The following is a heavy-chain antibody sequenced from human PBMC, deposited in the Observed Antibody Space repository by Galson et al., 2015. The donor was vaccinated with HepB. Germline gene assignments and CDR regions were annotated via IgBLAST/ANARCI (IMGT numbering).Heavy chain of an antibody. CDR1: GFTFSSYS. D-gene: IGHD3-22*01. CDR3: ARDLWDSSPFDY. V-gene: IGHV3-21*01. CDR2: ISSSSSYI. Sequence: SLRLSCAASGFTFSSYSMNWVRQAPGKGLEWVSSISSSSSYIYYADSVKGRFTISRDNAKNSLYLQMNSLRAEDTAVYYCARDLWDSSPFDYWGQGTLVTVSS. J-gene: IGHJ4*02.